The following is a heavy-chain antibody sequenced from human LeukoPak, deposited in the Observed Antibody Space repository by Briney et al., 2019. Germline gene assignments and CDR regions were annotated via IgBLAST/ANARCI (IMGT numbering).Heavy chain of an antibody. D-gene: IGHD6-13*01. CDR1: GFTFSSYS. V-gene: IGHV3-21*01. CDR2: ISSSSSYI. CDR3: ARGVSSSWSSVFDY. Sequence: GESLRLSCAASGFTFSSYSMNWVRQAPGKGLEWVSSISSSSSYIYYADSVKGRFTISRDNAKNSLYLQMNSLRAEDTAVYYCARGVSSSWSSVFDYWGQGTLVTVSS. J-gene: IGHJ4*02.